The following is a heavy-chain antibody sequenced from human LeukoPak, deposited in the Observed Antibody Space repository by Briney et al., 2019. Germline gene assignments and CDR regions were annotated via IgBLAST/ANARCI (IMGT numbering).Heavy chain of an antibody. CDR2: MNPNSGNT. D-gene: IGHD2-2*01. CDR1: GYTFTSYD. Sequence: ASVKVSCKASGYTFTSYDISWVRQATGQGLEWMGWMNPNSGNTGYAQKFQGRVTMTRNTSISTAYMELSSLRSEDTAVYYCARGQYQLSPYYYGMDVWGQGTTVTVSS. CDR3: ARGQYQLSPYYYGMDV. J-gene: IGHJ6*02. V-gene: IGHV1-8*01.